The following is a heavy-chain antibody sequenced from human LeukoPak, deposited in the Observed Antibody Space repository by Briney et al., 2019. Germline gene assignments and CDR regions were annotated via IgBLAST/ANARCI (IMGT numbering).Heavy chain of an antibody. CDR2: IYYSGST. Sequence: SETLSLTCTVSGGSISSYYWSWIRQPPGKGLEWIGYIYYSGSTNYNPSLKSRVTISVDTSKNQFSLKLSSVTAVDTAVYYCARKGVWFDPWGQGTLVTVSS. V-gene: IGHV4-59*01. CDR1: GGSISSYY. J-gene: IGHJ5*02. CDR3: ARKGVWFDP. D-gene: IGHD3-16*01.